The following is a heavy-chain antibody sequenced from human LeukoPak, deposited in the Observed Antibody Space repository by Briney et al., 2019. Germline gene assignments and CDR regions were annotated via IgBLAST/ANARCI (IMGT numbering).Heavy chain of an antibody. Sequence: PSETLSLTCAVYGGSFSGYYWSWIRQPPGKGREWIGEINHSGSTNYNPSLKSRVTISVDTSKNQFSLKLSSVTAADTAVYYCARVGGYYDSSGYYYDMNLSAGFDYWGQGTLVTVPS. D-gene: IGHD3-22*01. V-gene: IGHV4-34*01. J-gene: IGHJ4*02. CDR2: INHSGST. CDR3: ARVGGYYDSSGYYYDMNLSAGFDY. CDR1: GGSFSGYY.